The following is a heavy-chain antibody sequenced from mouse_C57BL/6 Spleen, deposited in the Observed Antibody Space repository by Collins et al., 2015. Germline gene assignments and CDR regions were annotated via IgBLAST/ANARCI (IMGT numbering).Heavy chain of an antibody. V-gene: IGHV9-3*01. CDR1: GYTFTTYG. CDR2: INTYSGVP. Sequence: QIQLVQSGPELKKPGETVKISCKASGYTFTTYGMSWVKQAPGKGLKWMGWINTYSGVPTYADDFKGRFAFSLETSASTAYLQINNLKNEDTATYFCARGELLLLRSLYFDYWGQGTSVTVSS. D-gene: IGHD1-1*01. J-gene: IGHJ4*01. CDR3: ARGELLLLRSLYFDY.